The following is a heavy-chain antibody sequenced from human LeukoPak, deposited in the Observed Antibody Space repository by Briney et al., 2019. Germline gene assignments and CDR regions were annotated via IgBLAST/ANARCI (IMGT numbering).Heavy chain of an antibody. CDR1: GGSISSYY. CDR2: IYYSGST. V-gene: IGHV4-59*01. CDR3: ARRTAAGTGLDY. J-gene: IGHJ4*02. D-gene: IGHD6-13*01. Sequence: PSGTLSLTCTVSGGSISSYYWSWIRQPPGKGLEWIGYIYYSGSTNYNPSLKSRVTISVDTSKNQFSLKLSSVTAADTAVYYCARRTAAGTGLDYWGQGTLVTVSS.